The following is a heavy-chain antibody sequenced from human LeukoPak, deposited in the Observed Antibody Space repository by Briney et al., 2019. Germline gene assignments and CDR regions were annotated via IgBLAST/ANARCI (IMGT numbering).Heavy chain of an antibody. V-gene: IGHV3-30*18. Sequence: GGSLRLSCAASGFTFSSYGMHWVRQAPGKGLEWVAVISYDGNNKYYADSVKVRFTISRDNSKNTLYLQMNSLRAEDTAVYYCAKDKEMTTATTSDYWGQGTLVTVSS. D-gene: IGHD4-17*01. CDR3: AKDKEMTTATTSDY. J-gene: IGHJ4*02. CDR2: ISYDGNNK. CDR1: GFTFSSYG.